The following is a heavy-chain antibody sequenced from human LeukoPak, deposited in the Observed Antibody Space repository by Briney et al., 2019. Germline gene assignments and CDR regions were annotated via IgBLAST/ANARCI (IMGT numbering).Heavy chain of an antibody. J-gene: IGHJ3*02. V-gene: IGHV4-39*07. CDR3: AREVLQGVAFDI. CDR2: IYYSGST. Sequence: SETLSLTCTVSGGSISSSSYYWGWIRQPPGKGLEWIGSIYYSGSTYYNPSLKSRVTISIDTSSNQFSLKLNSVTAADTAVYYCAREVLQGVAFDIWGQGTMVTVSS. CDR1: GGSISSSSYY. D-gene: IGHD2/OR15-2a*01.